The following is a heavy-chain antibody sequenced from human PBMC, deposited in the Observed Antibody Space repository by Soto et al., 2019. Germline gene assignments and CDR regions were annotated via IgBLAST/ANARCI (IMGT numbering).Heavy chain of an antibody. V-gene: IGHV4-59*01. Sequence: SETLSLTCTVSGDSISSYYWSWIRQPPGKGLEWIGYIYYSGSTNYNPSLKSRVTISVDTSKNQFSLKLSSVTAADTAVYYCASLGGSNYYYYGMDVWGQGTTVTVSS. CDR3: ASLGGSNYYYYGMDV. CDR1: GDSISSYY. D-gene: IGHD1-26*01. CDR2: IYYSGST. J-gene: IGHJ6*02.